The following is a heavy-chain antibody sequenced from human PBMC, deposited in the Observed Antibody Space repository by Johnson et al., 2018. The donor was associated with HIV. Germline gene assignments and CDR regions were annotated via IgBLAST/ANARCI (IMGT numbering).Heavy chain of an antibody. CDR3: AKAGGVLMVYAWETDAFDI. CDR2: IKQDGSEK. D-gene: IGHD2-8*01. V-gene: IGHV3-7*04. Sequence: VQLVESGGGLVKPGGSLRLSCAASGFTFSNAWMSWVRQAPGKGLEWVANIKQDGSEKYYVDSVKGRFTISRDNAKNSLYLHMNGLRAEDTAVYYCAKAGGVLMVYAWETDAFDIWGQGTMVTVSS. J-gene: IGHJ3*02. CDR1: GFTFSNAW.